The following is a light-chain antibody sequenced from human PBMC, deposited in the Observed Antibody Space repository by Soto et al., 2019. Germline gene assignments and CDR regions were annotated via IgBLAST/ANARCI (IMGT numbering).Light chain of an antibody. CDR2: DAS. V-gene: IGKV3-11*01. Sequence: EIVLTQSPATLSLSPGERATLSCRASQSVSSYLAWYQQKPGQAPRLLIYDASNRATGIPARFSGSGSGTDFTLTISSLEPEDFATYYCQQRFSWPPTFGGGTHIEIK. CDR1: QSVSSY. CDR3: QQRFSWPPT. J-gene: IGKJ4*01.